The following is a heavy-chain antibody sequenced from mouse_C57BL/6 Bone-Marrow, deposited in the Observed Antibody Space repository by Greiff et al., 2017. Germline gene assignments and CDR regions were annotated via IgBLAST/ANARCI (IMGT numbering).Heavy chain of an antibody. CDR3: ARTVTTVYFDY. CDR1: GYTFTDYY. V-gene: IGHV1-26*01. Sequence: EVQLQQSGPELVKPGASVKISCKASGYTFTDYYMNWVKQSHGKSLEWIGDINPNNGGTSYNQKFKGKATLTVDKSSSTAYMELRSLTSEDSAVYYCARTVTTVYFDYWGQGTTLTVSS. CDR2: INPNNGGT. D-gene: IGHD2-12*01. J-gene: IGHJ2*01.